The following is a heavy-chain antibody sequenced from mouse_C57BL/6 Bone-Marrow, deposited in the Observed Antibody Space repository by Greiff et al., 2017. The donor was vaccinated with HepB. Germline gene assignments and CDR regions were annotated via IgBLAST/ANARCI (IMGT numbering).Heavy chain of an antibody. CDR3: TLTYCDYDGGFDY. CDR2: IRLKSDNYAT. CDR1: GFTFSNYW. J-gene: IGHJ2*01. Sequence: EVQRVESGGGLVQPGGSMKLSCVASGFTFSNYWMNWVRQSPEKGLEWVAQIRLKSDNYATHYAESVKGRFTISRDDSKSSVYLQMNNLRAEDTGIYYCTLTYCDYDGGFDYWGQGTTLTVSS. D-gene: IGHD2-4*01. V-gene: IGHV6-3*01.